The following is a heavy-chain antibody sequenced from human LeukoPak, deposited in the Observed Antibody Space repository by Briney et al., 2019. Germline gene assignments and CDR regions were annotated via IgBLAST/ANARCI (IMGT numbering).Heavy chain of an antibody. V-gene: IGHV3-49*04. CDR2: IRSKAYGGTT. CDR3: AKVQTGGYYDSSGYQSFDY. J-gene: IGHJ4*02. D-gene: IGHD3-22*01. Sequence: GGSLRLSCTASGFTFSDYGTSWVRQAPGKGLEWVGFIRSKAYGGTTEYAASVKGRFTISRDNAKNSLYLQMNSLRAEDTAVYYCAKVQTGGYYDSSGYQSFDYWGQGTLVTVSS. CDR1: GFTFSDYG.